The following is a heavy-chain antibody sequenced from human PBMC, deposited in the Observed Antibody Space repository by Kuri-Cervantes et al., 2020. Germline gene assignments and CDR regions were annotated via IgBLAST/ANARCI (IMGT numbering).Heavy chain of an antibody. CDR3: AKDRGITYGMDV. V-gene: IGHV3-9*01. CDR1: GFTFDDYA. CDR2: ISWNSGSI. D-gene: IGHD3-3*01. J-gene: IGHJ6*02. Sequence: GGSLRLSCAASGFTFDDYAMHWVRQAPGKGLEWVSGISWNSGSIGYADSVKGRFTISRDNAKTSLYLQMNSLRAEDTALYYCAKDRGITYGMDVWGQGTTVTVSS.